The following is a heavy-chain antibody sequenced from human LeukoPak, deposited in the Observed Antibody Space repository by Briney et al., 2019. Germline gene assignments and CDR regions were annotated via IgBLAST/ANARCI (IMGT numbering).Heavy chain of an antibody. CDR3: ARDTLAYCGGDCPNGAFDI. CDR2: IYYSGST. V-gene: IGHV4-59*12. D-gene: IGHD2-21*02. J-gene: IGHJ3*02. Sequence: SETLSLTCTVSGGSISSYYWSWIRQPPGKGLGWIGYIYYSGSTNYNPSLKSRVTIPVDTSKNQFSLKLSSVTAADTAVYYCARDTLAYCGGDCPNGAFDIWGRGTMVTVSS. CDR1: GGSISSYY.